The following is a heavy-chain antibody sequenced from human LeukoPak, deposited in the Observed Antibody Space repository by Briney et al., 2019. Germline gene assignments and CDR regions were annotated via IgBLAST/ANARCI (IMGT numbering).Heavy chain of an antibody. J-gene: IGHJ5*02. CDR2: IMPILNRT. CDR1: GGNFNNFP. Sequence: ASVKVSCKASGGNFNNFPISWVRQAPGQGLEWMGRIMPILNRTTYAQKFQGRVTITADKSTGTAYMEMSSLTSEDTAVYYCARRKLPLTGSTGYDWFDPWGQGTLVTVSS. V-gene: IGHV1-69*02. CDR3: ARRKLPLTGSTGYDWFDP. D-gene: IGHD3-9*01.